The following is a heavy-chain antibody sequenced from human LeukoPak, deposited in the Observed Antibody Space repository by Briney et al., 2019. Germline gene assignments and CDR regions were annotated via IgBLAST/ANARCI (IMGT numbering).Heavy chain of an antibody. Sequence: GGSLRLSCAASGFTSSSYSMNWVRQAPGKGLEWVPSISSSSSYIYYADSVKGRFTISRDNSKNTLYLQMNSLRAEDTAVYYCAKYSNYDFWSGGPYYFDYWGQGTLVTVSS. CDR2: ISSSSSYI. V-gene: IGHV3-21*01. J-gene: IGHJ4*02. CDR1: GFTSSSYS. D-gene: IGHD3-3*01. CDR3: AKYSNYDFWSGGPYYFDY.